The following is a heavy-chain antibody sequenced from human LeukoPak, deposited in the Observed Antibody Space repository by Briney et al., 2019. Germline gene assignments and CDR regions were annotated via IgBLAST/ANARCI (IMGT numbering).Heavy chain of an antibody. V-gene: IGHV1-2*02. CDR3: ARDHDILTGYDYYYYMDV. D-gene: IGHD3-9*01. Sequence: ASVKVSCKASGYTFTGYYMHWVRQAPGQGLEWMGWINPNSGGTNYAQKFQGRVTMTRDTSISTAYMELSRLRSDDTAVYYCARDHDILTGYDYYYYMDVWGKGTTVTVSS. CDR1: GYTFTGYY. CDR2: INPNSGGT. J-gene: IGHJ6*03.